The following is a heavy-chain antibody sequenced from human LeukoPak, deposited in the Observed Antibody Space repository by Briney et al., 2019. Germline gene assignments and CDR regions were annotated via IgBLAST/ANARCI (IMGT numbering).Heavy chain of an antibody. CDR1: GFTFSDAW. D-gene: IGHD2-21*02. Sequence: GGSLRLSCAASGFTFSDAWMSWVRQAPGKGLEWVGRIKNKAADETTDYDAAVRGRFTMSRDDSQNTLFLQMNNLEDEDTAVYYCATDRGPRNDCYLDYWGEGTLVTVSS. CDR2: IKNKAADETT. CDR3: ATDRGPRNDCYLDY. V-gene: IGHV3-15*01. J-gene: IGHJ4*02.